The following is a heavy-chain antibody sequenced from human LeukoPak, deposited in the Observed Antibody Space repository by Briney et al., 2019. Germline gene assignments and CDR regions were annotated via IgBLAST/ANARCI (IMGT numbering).Heavy chain of an antibody. CDR3: ARWDYGFWSGYPDY. CDR2: MNPNSGNT. CDR1: GDTFTSYD. D-gene: IGHD3-3*01. V-gene: IGHV1-8*03. J-gene: IGHJ4*02. Sequence: ASVKVSCKASGDTFTSYDINWVRQATGQGLEWMGWMNPNSGNTGYAQKFQGRVTITRNTSISTAYMELSSLRSEDTAVYYCARWDYGFWSGYPDYWGQGTLVTVSS.